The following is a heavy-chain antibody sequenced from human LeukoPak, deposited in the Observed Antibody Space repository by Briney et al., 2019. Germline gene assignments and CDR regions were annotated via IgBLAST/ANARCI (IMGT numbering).Heavy chain of an antibody. J-gene: IGHJ4*02. Sequence: PSETLSLTCTVSGYSISSGYYWGWIRQPPGKGLEWIGSIYHSGSTYYNPSLKSRVTISVDTSKNQFSLKLSSVTTADTAVYYCARDRNYDILTGYDYWGQGTLVTVSS. CDR1: GYSISSGYY. CDR2: IYHSGST. V-gene: IGHV4-38-2*02. CDR3: ARDRNYDILTGYDY. D-gene: IGHD3-9*01.